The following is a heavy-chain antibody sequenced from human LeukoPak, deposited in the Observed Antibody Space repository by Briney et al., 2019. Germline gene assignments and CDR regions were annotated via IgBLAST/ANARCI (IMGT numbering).Heavy chain of an antibody. CDR3: AKELNSYGYAFDV. CDR2: INPSGGST. J-gene: IGHJ3*01. V-gene: IGHV1-46*01. Sequence: GASVKVSCKASGYTFTSYYMHWVRQAPGQGLEWMGIINPSGGSTSYAQKFQGRVTMTRDMSTSTVYMELNSLRSEDTAVYYCAKELNSYGYAFDVWGQGTMVTVSS. CDR1: GYTFTSYY. D-gene: IGHD5-18*01.